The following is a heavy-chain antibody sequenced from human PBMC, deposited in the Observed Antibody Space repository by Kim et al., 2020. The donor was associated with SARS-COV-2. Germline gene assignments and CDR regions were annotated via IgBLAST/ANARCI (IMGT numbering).Heavy chain of an antibody. Sequence: SETLSLTCAVYGGSFSGYYWSWIRQPPGKGLEWIGEINHSGSINYNASLTSRVTISVDTSKNQFSLKLSAVTAADTAGYYCARTGSGSYLSWGQGTVVTVSA. V-gene: IGHV4-34*01. CDR3: ARTGSGSYLS. D-gene: IGHD3-10*01. CDR1: GGSFSGYY. CDR2: INHSGSI. J-gene: IGHJ4*02.